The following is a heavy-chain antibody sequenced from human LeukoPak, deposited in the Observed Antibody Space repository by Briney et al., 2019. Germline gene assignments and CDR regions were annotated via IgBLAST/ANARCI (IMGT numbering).Heavy chain of an antibody. CDR1: GYTFTDYY. D-gene: IGHD3-10*01. CDR2: INPNSGGT. CDR3: ARDRGGAAHKH. V-gene: IGHV1-2*02. Sequence: ASVKVPCKASGYTFTDYYIHWVRQAPGQGLEWMGWINPNSGGTNYAQKLQGRVTMTTDTSTSTAYMELRSLRSDDTAVYYCARDRGGAAHKHWGQGTLVTVSS. J-gene: IGHJ4*02.